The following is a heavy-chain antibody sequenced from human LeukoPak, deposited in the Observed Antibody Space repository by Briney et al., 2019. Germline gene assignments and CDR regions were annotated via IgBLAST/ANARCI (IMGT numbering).Heavy chain of an antibody. D-gene: IGHD3-22*01. CDR1: GYTFTSYA. V-gene: IGHV7-4-1*02. CDR3: AREILDSSGYYPFYYYYYGMDV. J-gene: IGHJ6*02. Sequence: GASVKVSCKASGYTFTSYAMNWVRQAPGQGLEWMGWINTNTGNPTYAQGFTGRFVFSLDTSVSTAYLQISSLKAEDTAVYYCAREILDSSGYYPFYYYYYGMDVWGQGTTVTVSS. CDR2: INTNTGNP.